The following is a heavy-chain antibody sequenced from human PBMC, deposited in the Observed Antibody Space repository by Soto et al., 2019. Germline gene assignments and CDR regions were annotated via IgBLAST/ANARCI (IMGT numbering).Heavy chain of an antibody. Sequence: SETLSLTCTVSGGSISSGGYYWSWIRQHPGKGLEWIGYIYYSGSTYYNPSLKSRVTISVDTSKNQFSLKLSSVTAADTAVYYCARVDGGYYYDSSGYYPIFDYWGQGTLVTVSS. J-gene: IGHJ4*02. CDR1: GGSISSGGYY. CDR2: IYYSGST. CDR3: ARVDGGYYYDSSGYYPIFDY. D-gene: IGHD3-22*01. V-gene: IGHV4-31*03.